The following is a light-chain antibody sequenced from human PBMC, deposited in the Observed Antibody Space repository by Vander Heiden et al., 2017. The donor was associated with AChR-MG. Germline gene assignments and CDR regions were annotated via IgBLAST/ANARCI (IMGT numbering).Light chain of an antibody. CDR3: SSYTSSSTLVL. CDR2: DVS. V-gene: IGLV2-14*01. CDR1: SSDVGGYNY. Sequence: QSAPPPPPPVSGSPGQSITISCTGTSSDVGGYNYVSWYQQHPGKAPKLMIYDVSSLPSGVSNRFSGSKSGNTASLTISGLQAEDEANYYCSSYTSSSTLVLFGGGTKLTVL. J-gene: IGLJ2*01.